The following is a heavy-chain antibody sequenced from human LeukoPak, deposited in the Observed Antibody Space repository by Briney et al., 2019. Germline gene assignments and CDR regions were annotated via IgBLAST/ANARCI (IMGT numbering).Heavy chain of an antibody. J-gene: IGHJ6*03. V-gene: IGHV3-23*01. CDR3: GKGSTSWYYYMDV. CDR2: ISGSGGST. CDR1: GFTFSSYA. Sequence: GGSLRLSCAASGFTFSSYAMSWVRQAPGKGLEWVSAISGSGGSTYYADSVKGRFTISRDNSKNTLYLQMNSLRGEDTAVYYCGKGSTSWYYYMDVWGKGTTVTVSS. D-gene: IGHD2-2*01.